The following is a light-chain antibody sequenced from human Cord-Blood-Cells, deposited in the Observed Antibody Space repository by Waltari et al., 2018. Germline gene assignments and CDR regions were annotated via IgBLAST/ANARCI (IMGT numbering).Light chain of an antibody. CDR2: DAS. V-gene: IGKV1-33*01. CDR3: QQYDNLPLT. Sequence: LPMTQSPFSLSAFLGGRVPLTCQASQDISNYLNWYQQKPGKAPKLLIYDASNLETGVPSRFSGSGSGTDFTFTISSLQPEDIATYYCQQYDNLPLTFGGGTKVEIK. CDR1: QDISNY. J-gene: IGKJ4*01.